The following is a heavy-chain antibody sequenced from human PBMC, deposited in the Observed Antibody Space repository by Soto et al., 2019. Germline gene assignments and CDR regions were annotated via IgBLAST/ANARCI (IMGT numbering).Heavy chain of an antibody. J-gene: IGHJ3*02. CDR3: ATLDYYDSSGYGTLAAPESDAFDI. CDR1: GYTFTSYY. V-gene: IGHV1-46*01. CDR2: INPSGGST. D-gene: IGHD3-22*01. Sequence: VASVKVSCKASGYTFTSYYMHWVRQAPGQGLEWMGIINPSGGSTSYAQKFQGRVTMTRDTSTSTVYMELSSLRSEDTAVYYCATLDYYDSSGYGTLAAPESDAFDIWGQGTTVTVS.